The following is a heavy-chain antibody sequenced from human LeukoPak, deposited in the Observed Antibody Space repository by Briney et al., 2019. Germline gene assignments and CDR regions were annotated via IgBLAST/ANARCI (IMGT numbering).Heavy chain of an antibody. V-gene: IGHV3-9*01. CDR1: GFTFYDYA. Sequence: PGRSLRLSCAASGFTFYDYAMHWVRQAPGKGLEWVSGISWNSGDIGYADSVKGRFTISGDNAKNSLYLQMNSLRAEDTALYYCAKDGGYGSGSPPWFYGMDVWGQGTTVTVSS. D-gene: IGHD3-10*01. J-gene: IGHJ6*02. CDR3: AKDGGYGSGSPPWFYGMDV. CDR2: ISWNSGDI.